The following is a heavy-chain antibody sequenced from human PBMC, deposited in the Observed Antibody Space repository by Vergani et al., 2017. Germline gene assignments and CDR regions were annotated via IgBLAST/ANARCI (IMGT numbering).Heavy chain of an antibody. V-gene: IGHV4-31*03. J-gene: IGHJ6*02. CDR2: IYYSGST. CDR3: ARDDGQSGYERSHYYYGMDV. CDR1: GGSISSGGYY. Sequence: QVQLQESGPGLVKPSQTLSLTCTVSGGSISSGGYYWSWIRQHPGKGLEWIGYIYYSGSTYYNPSLKSRVTISVDTSKNQFSLKLSSVTAADTAVYYCARDDGQSGYERSHYYYGMDVWGQGTTVTVSS. D-gene: IGHD5-12*01.